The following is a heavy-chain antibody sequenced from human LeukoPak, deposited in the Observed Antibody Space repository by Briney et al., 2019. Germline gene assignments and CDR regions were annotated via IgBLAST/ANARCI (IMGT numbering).Heavy chain of an antibody. V-gene: IGHV3-74*01. Sequence: GGSLRLSCAASGFTFSTYWMHWVRQAPGKGLVWVSRINSDGSSISNADSVKGRFTISRDNAKNTLYLQMNSLRAEDTAVYYCARGIGAAGTDYWGQGTLVTVSS. D-gene: IGHD6-13*01. CDR3: ARGIGAAGTDY. CDR1: GFTFSTYW. CDR2: INSDGSSI. J-gene: IGHJ4*02.